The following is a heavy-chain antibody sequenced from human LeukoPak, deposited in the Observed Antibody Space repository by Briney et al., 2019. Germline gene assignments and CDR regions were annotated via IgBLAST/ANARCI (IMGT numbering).Heavy chain of an antibody. CDR3: ARGGRSSGWFQDLDY. D-gene: IGHD6-19*01. Sequence: SETLSLTCTVSGGSISSYYWSWIRQPPGKGLEWIGEINHSGSTNYNPSLKSRVTISVDTSKNQFSLKLSSVTAADTAVYYCARGGRSSGWFQDLDYWGQGTLVTVSS. J-gene: IGHJ4*02. CDR1: GGSISSYY. V-gene: IGHV4-34*01. CDR2: INHSGST.